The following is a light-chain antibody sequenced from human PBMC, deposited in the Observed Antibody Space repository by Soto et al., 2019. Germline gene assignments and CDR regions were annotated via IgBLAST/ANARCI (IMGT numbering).Light chain of an antibody. CDR2: ATS. CDR1: QSISSY. Sequence: DIQLTQSPSSLSASVGDRVTITCRASQSISSYLNWYQQRPGKAPNLLIYATSSLRTGVPSRFRGSRSGADFTLTISNLQPEDFATYYCQQSYSTPPTTFVQGTRLEIK. J-gene: IGKJ5*01. CDR3: QQSYSTPPTT. V-gene: IGKV1-39*01.